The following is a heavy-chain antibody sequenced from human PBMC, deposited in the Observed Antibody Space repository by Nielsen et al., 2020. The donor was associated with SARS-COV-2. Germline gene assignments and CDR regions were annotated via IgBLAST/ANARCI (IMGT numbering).Heavy chain of an antibody. CDR2: IYYSGST. D-gene: IGHD6-13*01. CDR1: GGSISSYY. Sequence: SETLSLTCTVSGGSISSYYWSWIRQPPGKGLEWIGSIYYSGSTNYNPSLKSRVTISVDTSKNQFSLKLSSVTAADTAVYYCARRGIAADYWGQGTLVTVSS. J-gene: IGHJ4*02. CDR3: ARRGIAADY. V-gene: IGHV4-59*12.